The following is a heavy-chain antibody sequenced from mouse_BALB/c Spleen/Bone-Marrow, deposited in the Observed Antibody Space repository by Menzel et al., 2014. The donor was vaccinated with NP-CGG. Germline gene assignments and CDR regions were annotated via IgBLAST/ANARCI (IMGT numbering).Heavy chain of an antibody. CDR2: INLSTGYT. Sequence: VMLVESGAELAKPGASVKMSCKASGYTFTSYWMHWVKQRPGQGLEWIGYINLSTGYTEYNQKFKDKATLTADKSSSTAYMQLSSLTSEDSAVYYCARERYAGYYFDYWGQGTTLTVSS. CDR1: GYTFTSYW. D-gene: IGHD2-3*01. J-gene: IGHJ2*01. CDR3: ARERYAGYYFDY. V-gene: IGHV1-7*01.